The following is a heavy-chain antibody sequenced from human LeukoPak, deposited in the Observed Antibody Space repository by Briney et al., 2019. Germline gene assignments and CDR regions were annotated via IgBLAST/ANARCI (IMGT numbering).Heavy chain of an antibody. CDR3: ARVRDGSGSVDY. Sequence: SETLSLTCTVSGDSISSRSYYWGWIRQPPGKGLEWIGSMYYSGSIYNNPSLKSRVTISVDTSKNQLSLKLSSVTAADTAVYYCARVRDGSGSVDYWGQGTLVTVSS. V-gene: IGHV4-39*07. J-gene: IGHJ4*02. D-gene: IGHD3-10*01. CDR1: GDSISSRSYY. CDR2: MYYSGSI.